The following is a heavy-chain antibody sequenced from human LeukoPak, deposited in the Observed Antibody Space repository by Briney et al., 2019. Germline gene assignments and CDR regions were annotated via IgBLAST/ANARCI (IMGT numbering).Heavy chain of an antibody. CDR1: GFTFSSYA. Sequence: GGSLRLSCAASGFTFSSYAMSWVRQAPGKGLEGVSAISGSGGSTYYADSVKGRFTISRDNSKNTLYLQMNSLRAEDTAVYYCAKEMSSSGYYDALDYWGQGTLVTVSS. CDR3: AKEMSSSGYYDALDY. D-gene: IGHD3-22*01. J-gene: IGHJ4*02. CDR2: ISGSGGST. V-gene: IGHV3-23*01.